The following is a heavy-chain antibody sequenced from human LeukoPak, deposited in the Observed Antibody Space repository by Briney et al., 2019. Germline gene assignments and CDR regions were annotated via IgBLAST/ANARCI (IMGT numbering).Heavy chain of an antibody. CDR1: GFTFSSYW. J-gene: IGHJ4*02. CDR3: VRDRGWYHFDL. Sequence: PGGSLRLSCAASGFTFSSYWMSWVRQAPGKGLEWVANIKQDGSEKYYVDSVKGRFTISRDNAKNSLYLQMNSLRTEDTAVYYCVRDRGWYHFDLWGQGTPVTVSS. V-gene: IGHV3-7*01. CDR2: IKQDGSEK. D-gene: IGHD3-10*01.